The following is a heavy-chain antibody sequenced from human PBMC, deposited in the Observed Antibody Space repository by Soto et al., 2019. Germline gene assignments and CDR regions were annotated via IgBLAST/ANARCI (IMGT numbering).Heavy chain of an antibody. CDR3: ARSDCYGVCSGKWLDP. V-gene: IGHV4-4*02. J-gene: IGHJ5*02. CDR2: IYHSGTT. CDR1: GGSISSDDW. D-gene: IGHD2-21*02. Sequence: QVQLQESGPGLVKPSGTLSLTCAVSGGSISSDDWWTWVRQTPGKGLEWIGEIYHSGTTNYNPSLMSRVTIAVDKAKSQFSLRMESVNAADTAVYYCARSDCYGVCSGKWLDPWGQGILVTGSS.